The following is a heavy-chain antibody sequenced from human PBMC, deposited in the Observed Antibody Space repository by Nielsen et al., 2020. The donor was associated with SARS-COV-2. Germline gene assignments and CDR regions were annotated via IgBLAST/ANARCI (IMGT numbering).Heavy chain of an antibody. V-gene: IGHV3-33*08. CDR2: IWYDGSNK. CDR1: GFTFSSYG. D-gene: IGHD3-22*01. Sequence: GESLKISCAASGFTFSSYGMHWVRQAPGKGLEWVAVIWYDGSNKYYADSVKGRFTISRDNSKNTLYLQMNSLRAEDTAVYYCARAPLYYYDSSGYQDYWGQGTLVTVSS. J-gene: IGHJ4*02. CDR3: ARAPLYYYDSSGYQDY.